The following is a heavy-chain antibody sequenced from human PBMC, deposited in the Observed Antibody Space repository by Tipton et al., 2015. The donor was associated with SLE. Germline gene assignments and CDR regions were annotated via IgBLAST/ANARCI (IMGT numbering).Heavy chain of an antibody. J-gene: IGHJ4*02. V-gene: IGHV4-59*11. D-gene: IGHD1-26*01. CDR3: AREGEWELLVFFDY. Sequence: TLSLTCTVSGGSISSHYWSWIRQPPGKGLEWIGYIYYSGSTNYNPSLKSRVTISVDMSKNQFSLKLSSVTAADTAVYYCAREGEWELLVFFDYWGQGTLVTVSS. CDR1: GGSISSHY. CDR2: IYYSGST.